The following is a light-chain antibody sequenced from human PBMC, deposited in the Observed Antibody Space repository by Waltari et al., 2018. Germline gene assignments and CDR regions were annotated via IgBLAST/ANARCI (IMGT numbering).Light chain of an antibody. CDR3: QKYVNLPAT. Sequence: EIVLTQSPGTLSLSPGERATLSCRASQSVGRYLAWYQQKPGRAPRILIYDASTTATGIPDRFSGSGSGTDFSLTISRLESEDFAVYYCQKYVNLPATFGQGTKVEIK. J-gene: IGKJ1*01. CDR2: DAS. V-gene: IGKV3-20*01. CDR1: QSVGRY.